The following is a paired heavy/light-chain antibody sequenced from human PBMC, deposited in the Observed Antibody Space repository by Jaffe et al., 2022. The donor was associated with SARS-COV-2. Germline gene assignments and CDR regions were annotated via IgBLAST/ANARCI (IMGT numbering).Heavy chain of an antibody. V-gene: IGHV4-39*02. CDR3: ARTPGGGWNLLGRWFDP. Sequence: QLQLQESGPGLVRPSETLSLTCAVSGGSISSPSSYWTWIRQPPGKGLEWIGTIYYDGNVYYNPSLKNRVTISVDTSKNNFSLTLTSVTATDTAEYFCARTPGGGWNLLGRWFDPWGQGTLVTVSS. J-gene: IGHJ5*02. CDR2: IYYDGNV. CDR1: GGSISSPSSY. D-gene: IGHD1-1*01.
Light chain of an antibody. V-gene: IGKV3-20*01. J-gene: IGKJ2*01. CDR3: QHFGTSPPLYT. Sequence: EIVLTQSPGMLSLSPGDRATLSCRASQSVNSVYLAWYQQTPGQAPRLLIHSASSRATGIPDRFSGSGSGTDFTLTISRLEPEDFAVYYCQHFGTSPPLYTFGQGTRLEIK. CDR1: QSVNSVY. CDR2: SAS.